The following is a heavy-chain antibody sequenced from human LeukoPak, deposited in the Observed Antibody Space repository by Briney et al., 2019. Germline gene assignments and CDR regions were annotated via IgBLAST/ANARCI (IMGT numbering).Heavy chain of an antibody. CDR1: GYTFSDYY. Sequence: ASVKVSCKASGYTFSDYYMHWVRQAPGQGLEWMGWINPNSGGTNYAQKFQGRVTMTRGTSISTAYMELTRLRSDDTAVYYCARVRSEGVSLDDFDIWGQGTMVTVSS. D-gene: IGHD3-16*01. V-gene: IGHV1-2*02. CDR3: ARVRSEGVSLDDFDI. J-gene: IGHJ3*02. CDR2: INPNSGGT.